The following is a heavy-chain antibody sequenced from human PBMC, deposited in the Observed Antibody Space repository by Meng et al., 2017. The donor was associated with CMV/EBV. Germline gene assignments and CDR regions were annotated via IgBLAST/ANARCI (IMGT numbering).Heavy chain of an antibody. CDR1: GFTFSSYT. J-gene: IGHJ4*02. Sequence: GESLKISCAASGFTFSSYTMSWVRQAPGKGLEWVSAISGSGGSTYYADSVKGRFTISRDNSKNTLYLQMNSLRAEDTAVYYCAKGVSSGWIGRYWGQGTLVTVSS. CDR3: AKGVSSGWIGRY. CDR2: ISGSGGST. V-gene: IGHV3-23*01. D-gene: IGHD6-19*01.